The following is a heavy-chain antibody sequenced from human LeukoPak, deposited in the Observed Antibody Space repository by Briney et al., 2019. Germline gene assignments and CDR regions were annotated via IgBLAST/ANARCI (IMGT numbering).Heavy chain of an antibody. CDR3: AREYSRSPEMDY. CDR2: IYYSGST. CDR1: GGSISSSSYY. V-gene: IGHV4-39*02. J-gene: IGHJ4*02. Sequence: SETLSLTCTVSGGSISSSSYYWGWIRQPPGKGLERIGSIYYSGSTYYNPSLKSRVTISVDTSKNQFSLKLSSVTAADTAVYYCAREYSRSPEMDYWGQGTLVTVSS. D-gene: IGHD6-13*01.